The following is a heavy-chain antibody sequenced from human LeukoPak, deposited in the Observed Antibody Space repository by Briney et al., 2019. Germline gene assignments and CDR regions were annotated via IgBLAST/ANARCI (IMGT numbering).Heavy chain of an antibody. V-gene: IGHV4-61*08. Sequence: SETLSLTCTVSGGSVNSGGYYWSWIRQPPGKGLEWIGYIYYIGSTNYNPSLKSRFTISLDTSKNQLSLKLISVTPADTDVYYCARDDASGASDYWGQGTLVTVSS. CDR1: GGSVNSGGYY. CDR3: ARDDASGASDY. CDR2: IYYIGST. J-gene: IGHJ4*02. D-gene: IGHD3-10*01.